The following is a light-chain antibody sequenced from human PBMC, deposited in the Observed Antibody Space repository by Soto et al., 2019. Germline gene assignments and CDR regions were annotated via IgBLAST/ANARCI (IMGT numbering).Light chain of an antibody. V-gene: IGKV3-11*01. Sequence: EIVLTQSPATLSLSRGERATLSCRASQSVSNYLSWYQQKPGQAPRLLMYETSRRATGIPARFSGSGSGTDFTLTISSLEPEDFAVYYCQQRHNWRDTFGQGARLENK. CDR3: QQRHNWRDT. CDR1: QSVSNY. CDR2: ETS. J-gene: IGKJ5*01.